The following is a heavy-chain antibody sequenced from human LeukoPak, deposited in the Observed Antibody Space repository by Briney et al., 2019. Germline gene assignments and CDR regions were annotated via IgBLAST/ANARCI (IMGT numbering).Heavy chain of an antibody. CDR2: INSDGSST. Sequence: GSLRLSCGGTGFGSYAMSWVRQAPGKGLEWVSRINSDGSSTSYADSVKGRFTISRDNAKNTLYLQMNSLRVEDTAVYYCARVRIAATEGPFDYWGQGTLVTVSS. CDR3: ARVRIAATEGPFDY. V-gene: IGHV3-74*01. CDR1: GFGSYA. J-gene: IGHJ4*02. D-gene: IGHD6-13*01.